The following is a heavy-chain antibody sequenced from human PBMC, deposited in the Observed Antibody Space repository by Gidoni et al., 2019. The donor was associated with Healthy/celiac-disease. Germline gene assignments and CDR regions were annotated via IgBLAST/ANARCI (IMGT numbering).Heavy chain of an antibody. Sequence: QLQLQESGTGLVKPSETLSLTCTLSCASISSSSYSWGWIRQPPVKGLEWIGIIYYSGSTYYNPSIKSRVTISVDTAKNQFSLKLSSGTAADTAVYYCARHATSSGWYGYYYYYMDVWGKGTTVTVSS. CDR2: IYYSGST. CDR1: CASISSSSYS. CDR3: ARHATSSGWYGYYYYYMDV. V-gene: IGHV4-39*01. J-gene: IGHJ6*03. D-gene: IGHD6-19*01.